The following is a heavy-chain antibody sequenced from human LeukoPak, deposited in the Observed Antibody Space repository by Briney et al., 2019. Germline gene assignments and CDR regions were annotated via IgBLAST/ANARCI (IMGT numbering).Heavy chain of an antibody. J-gene: IGHJ6*02. CDR2: FDPEDGER. CDR1: GYTLTELC. V-gene: IGHV1-24*01. D-gene: IGHD3-10*01. Sequence: ASVKVSCRVSGYTLTELCMRWVRQAPGKGLERMGGFDPEDGERIYAQKFRGRVTETEDTSIDTAYMELSSVRYEDTAVYYCATDDGTMVRGVITYYYYGMVVWGQGTTVTVSS. CDR3: ATDDGTMVRGVITYYYYGMVV.